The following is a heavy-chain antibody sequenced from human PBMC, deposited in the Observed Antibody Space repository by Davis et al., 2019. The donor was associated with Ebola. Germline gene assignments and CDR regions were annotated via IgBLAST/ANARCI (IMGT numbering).Heavy chain of an antibody. V-gene: IGHV1-18*04. J-gene: IGHJ4*02. CDR2: ISAYNGNT. CDR3: AREGPFGESNFGY. CDR1: GYTFTSYG. D-gene: IGHD3-10*01. Sequence: AASVKVSCKASGYTFTSYGISWVRQAPGQGLEWMGWISAYNGNTNYAQKLQGRVTMTTDTSTSTAYMELSSLRFEDTAVYYCAREGPFGESNFGYWGQGTLVTVSS.